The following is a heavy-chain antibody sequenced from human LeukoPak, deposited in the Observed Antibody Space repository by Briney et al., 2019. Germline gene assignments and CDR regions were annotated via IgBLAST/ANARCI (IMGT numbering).Heavy chain of an antibody. V-gene: IGHV6-1*01. CDR2: TYYRSKWYN. Sequence: SQTLSLTCAISGDSVSTNSATWNWIRQSPSRGLEWLGRTYYRSKWYNDYAVSVKSRVTISPDTSKNQFSLQLHSVTPEDTAVYYCARGVLGAGGPAYYYYYYMDVWGKGTTVTVSS. D-gene: IGHD2-8*01. CDR3: ARGVLGAGGPAYYYYYYMDV. CDR1: GDSVSTNSAT. J-gene: IGHJ6*03.